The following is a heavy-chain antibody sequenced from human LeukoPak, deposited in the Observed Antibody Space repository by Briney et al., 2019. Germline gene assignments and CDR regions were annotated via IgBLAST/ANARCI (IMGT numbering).Heavy chain of an antibody. CDR2: ISSSSISI. D-gene: IGHD3-9*01. CDR1: GFTFSSYA. CDR3: ARATGDGMDV. J-gene: IGHJ6*02. Sequence: PGGSLRLSCAASGFTFSSYAMNWVRQAPGKGLEWVSDISSSSISIYHADSVKGRFTISRDNAKNSLYLQMNSLRAEDTAVYYCARATGDGMDVWGQGTTVTVSS. V-gene: IGHV3-48*01.